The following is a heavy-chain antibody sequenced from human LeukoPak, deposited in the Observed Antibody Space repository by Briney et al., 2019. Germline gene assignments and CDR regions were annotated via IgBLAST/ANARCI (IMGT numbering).Heavy chain of an antibody. Sequence: PGGSLRLSCAASGFTFDDYGMSWVRQAPGKGLEWVSGINWNGGSTGYADSVKGRFTISRDNAKNSLYLQMNSLRAEDTAVYYCARDGVRAVAGTSLDYWGQGTLVTVSS. D-gene: IGHD6-19*01. CDR2: INWNGGST. J-gene: IGHJ4*02. V-gene: IGHV3-20*04. CDR3: ARDGVRAVAGTSLDY. CDR1: GFTFDDYG.